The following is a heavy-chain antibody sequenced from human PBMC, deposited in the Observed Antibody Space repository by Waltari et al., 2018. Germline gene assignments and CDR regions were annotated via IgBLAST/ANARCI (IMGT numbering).Heavy chain of an antibody. D-gene: IGHD6-13*01. Sequence: QVQLQQWGAGLLKPSETLSLTCAVYGGSFSGYYWSWIRQPPGKGLEWIGEINQSGSTNYNPSLKSLVTIAVDTSKNQFSLKLSAVTAADTAVYYCARPQYSSSWYRFDYWGQGTLVTVSS. CDR1: GGSFSGYY. J-gene: IGHJ4*02. V-gene: IGHV4-34*01. CDR3: ARPQYSSSWYRFDY. CDR2: INQSGST.